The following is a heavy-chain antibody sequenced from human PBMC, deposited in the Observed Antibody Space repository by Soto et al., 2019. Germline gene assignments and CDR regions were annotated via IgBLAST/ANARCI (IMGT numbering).Heavy chain of an antibody. CDR3: ARTRLITIFGVAAPGWFDP. J-gene: IGHJ5*02. CDR1: GGSISSGGYY. CDR2: IYYSGST. D-gene: IGHD3-3*01. Sequence: SETLSLTCTVSGGSISSGGYYWSWIRQHPGKGLEWIGYIYYSGSTYYNPSLKSRVTISVDTSKNQFSLKLSSVTAADTAVYYCARTRLITIFGVAAPGWFDPWGQGTLVTVSS. V-gene: IGHV4-31*03.